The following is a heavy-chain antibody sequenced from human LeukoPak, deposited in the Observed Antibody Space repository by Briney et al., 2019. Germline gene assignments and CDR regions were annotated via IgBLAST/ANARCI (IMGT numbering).Heavy chain of an antibody. CDR1: GFTFSSFW. Sequence: GGSLRLSCAASGFTFSSFWMSWVRQAPGKGLEWVAVISYDGSNKYYADSVKGRFTISRDNSKNTLYLQMNSLRAEDTAVYYCARDRSRLKYQLLYSVFDYWGQGTLVTVSS. CDR2: ISYDGSNK. J-gene: IGHJ4*02. V-gene: IGHV3-30-3*01. CDR3: ARDRSRLKYQLLYSVFDY. D-gene: IGHD2-2*02.